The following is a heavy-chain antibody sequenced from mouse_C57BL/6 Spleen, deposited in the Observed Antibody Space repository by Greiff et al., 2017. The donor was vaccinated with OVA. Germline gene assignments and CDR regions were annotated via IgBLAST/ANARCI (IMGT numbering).Heavy chain of an antibody. Sequence: VQLQESGAELVRPGASVKLSCKASGYTFTDYYINWVKQRPGQGLEWIARIYPGSGNTYYNEKFKGKATLTAEKSSSTAYMQLSSLTSEDSAVYFCARSRSPYAMDYWGQGTSVTVSS. J-gene: IGHJ4*01. CDR2: IYPGSGNT. V-gene: IGHV1-76*01. CDR1: GYTFTDYY. CDR3: ARSRSPYAMDY.